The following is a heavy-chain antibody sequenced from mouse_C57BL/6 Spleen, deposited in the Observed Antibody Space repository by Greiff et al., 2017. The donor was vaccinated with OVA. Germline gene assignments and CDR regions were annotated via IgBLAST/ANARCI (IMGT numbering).Heavy chain of an antibody. CDR1: GFTFSDYG. Sequence: EVKVVESGGGLVKPGGSLKLSCAASGFTFSDYGMHWVRQAPEKGLEWVAYISSGSSTIYYADTVKGRFTISRDNAKNTLFLQMTSLRSEDTAMYYCARPPYGSSHYFDYWGQGTTLTVSS. CDR3: ARPPYGSSHYFDY. D-gene: IGHD1-1*01. J-gene: IGHJ2*01. CDR2: ISSGSSTI. V-gene: IGHV5-17*01.